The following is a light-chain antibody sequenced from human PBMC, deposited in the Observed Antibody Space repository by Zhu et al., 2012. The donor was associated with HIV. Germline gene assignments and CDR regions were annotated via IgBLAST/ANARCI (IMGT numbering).Light chain of an antibody. CDR2: GAS. V-gene: IGKV3-15*01. CDR1: QSVSTN. J-gene: IGKJ2*01. CDR3: QEYYDWPLYA. Sequence: EVVLTQSPATLSVSPGERATLSCRASQSVSTNLAWYQQKPGQAPRLLIFGASTRATGIPARFSGSGSGTEFILTITSVQSEDFAVYHCQEYYDWPLYAFGQGSKLEIK.